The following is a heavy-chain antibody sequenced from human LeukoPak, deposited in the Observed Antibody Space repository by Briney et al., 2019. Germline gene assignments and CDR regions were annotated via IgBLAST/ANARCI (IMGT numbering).Heavy chain of an antibody. J-gene: IGHJ6*02. CDR1: GDIFTTYD. V-gene: IGHV1-8*01. D-gene: IGHD2-15*01. CDR2: MNPKSGDR. Sequence: ASVKVSCKASGDIFTTYDVHWVRQASGQGLEWMGWMNPKSGDRGYAQKFQDRVAMTMNNSIRTAYMELRGLQPEDTAVYYCASGWYYHYFGTDVWGQGSTVTVS. CDR3: ASGWYYHYFGTDV.